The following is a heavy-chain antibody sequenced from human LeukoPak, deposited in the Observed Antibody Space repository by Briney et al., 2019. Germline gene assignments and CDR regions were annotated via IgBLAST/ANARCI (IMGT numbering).Heavy chain of an antibody. J-gene: IGHJ4*02. CDR2: ISSSGSTI. V-gene: IGHV3-11*04. Sequence: GGSLRLSCAASGFTFSDYYMSWIRQAPGKGLEWVSCISSSGSTIYYADSVKGRLTISRDNAKNSLYLQMNSLRAEDTAVYYCARRPRYCSSTSCYHFDYWGQGTLVTVSS. CDR1: GFTFSDYY. CDR3: ARRPRYCSSTSCYHFDY. D-gene: IGHD2-2*01.